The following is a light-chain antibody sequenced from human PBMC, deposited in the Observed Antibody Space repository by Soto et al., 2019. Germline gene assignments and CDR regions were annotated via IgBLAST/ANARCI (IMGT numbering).Light chain of an antibody. J-gene: IGLJ2*01. CDR1: SSDVGGYNY. CDR2: EVS. CDR3: SSYTSSSILL. V-gene: IGLV2-14*01. Sequence: QSALTQPASVSGSPGQSITISCTGSSSDVGGYNYVSWYQQHPGKAPKLMIFEVSNRPSGVSNRFSGSKSGNSASLTISGLQAEDEADYYCSSYTSSSILLFAGGTKLTVL.